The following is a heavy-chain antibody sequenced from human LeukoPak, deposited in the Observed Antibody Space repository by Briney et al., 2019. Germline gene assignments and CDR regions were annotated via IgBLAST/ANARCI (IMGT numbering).Heavy chain of an antibody. J-gene: IGHJ4*02. Sequence: PGGSLRLSCAASGFTFSSYWMNWVRQAPGKGLEWVPNIKQDGSEKDYVDSVKGRFTISRDNAKNSLYLQMNSLRAEDTAVYYCARVSTLAVAGFFDSWGQGILVTVSS. CDR1: GFTFSSYW. D-gene: IGHD6-19*01. CDR2: IKQDGSEK. CDR3: ARVSTLAVAGFFDS. V-gene: IGHV3-7*01.